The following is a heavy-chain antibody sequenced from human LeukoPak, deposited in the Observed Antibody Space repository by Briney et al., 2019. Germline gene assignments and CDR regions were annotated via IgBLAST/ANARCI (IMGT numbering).Heavy chain of an antibody. D-gene: IGHD2-2*01. CDR2: IRYDGSNK. CDR3: AKESLIDIVVVPAARSPFDY. V-gene: IGHV3-30*02. Sequence: PGGSLRLSCAASGFTFSSYGMHWVRQAPGKGLEWVAFIRYDGSNKYYADSVKGRFTISRDNSKNTLYLQMNSLRAEDTAVYYCAKESLIDIVVVPAARSPFDYWGQGTLVTVSS. CDR1: GFTFSSYG. J-gene: IGHJ4*02.